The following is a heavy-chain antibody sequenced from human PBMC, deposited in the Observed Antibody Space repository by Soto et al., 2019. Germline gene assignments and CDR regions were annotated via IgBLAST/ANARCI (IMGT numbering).Heavy chain of an antibody. CDR3: ARDYFPYRGSYYGWFDP. CDR1: GGSISSSNW. CDR2: IYHSGST. V-gene: IGHV4-4*02. D-gene: IGHD1-26*01. J-gene: IGHJ5*02. Sequence: QVQLQESGPGLVKPSGTLSLTCAVSGGSISSSNWWIWVRQPPGTGLEWLGEIYHSGSTNYNPSLKSRVTISVDKSTNQFSLKLSSVTAAATAVYDCARDYFPYRGSYYGWFDPWGQGTLVTVSS.